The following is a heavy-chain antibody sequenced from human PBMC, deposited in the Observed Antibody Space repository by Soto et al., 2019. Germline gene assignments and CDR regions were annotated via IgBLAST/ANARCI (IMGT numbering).Heavy chain of an antibody. CDR2: IYHSGST. V-gene: IGHV4-4*02. CDR1: GGSISSSNW. Sequence: PSETLSLTCAVSGGSISSSNWWSWVRQPPGKGLEWIGEIYHSGSTNYNPSLKSRVTISVDKSKNQFSLKLSSVTAADTAVYYCARSQQLVRWFDPWGQGTLVTVYS. J-gene: IGHJ5*02. CDR3: ARSQQLVRWFDP. D-gene: IGHD6-13*01.